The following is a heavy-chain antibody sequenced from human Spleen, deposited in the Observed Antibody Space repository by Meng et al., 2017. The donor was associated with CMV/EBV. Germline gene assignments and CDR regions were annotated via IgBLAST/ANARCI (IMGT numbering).Heavy chain of an antibody. CDR3: AKTLNGYGGEDS. D-gene: IGHD5-18*01. CDR2: ISDSGDSP. Sequence: GGSLRLSCATSRFTFNEYGMHWVRQAPGKGLEWISLISDSGDSPYYADSVKGRFTISRDNSKNMVYLQMKSLRADDTARYYCAKTLNGYGGEDSWGQGTLVTVSS. CDR1: RFTFNEYG. J-gene: IGHJ4*02. V-gene: IGHV3-23*01.